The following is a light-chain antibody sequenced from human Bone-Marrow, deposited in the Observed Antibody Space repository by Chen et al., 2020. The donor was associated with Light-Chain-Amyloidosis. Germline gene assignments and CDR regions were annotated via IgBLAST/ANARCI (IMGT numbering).Light chain of an antibody. Sequence: SYVLTQPSSVSVAPGQTATIACGGNNIGSTSVHWYQQPPGQAPLLVVYDDSDRPSGIPVRLSGSYSGNAATRTISRVEAGDEADYYSQVWDRSSDRPVFGGGTKLTVL. CDR1: NIGSTS. J-gene: IGLJ3*02. V-gene: IGLV3-21*02. CDR3: QVWDRSSDRPV. CDR2: DDS.